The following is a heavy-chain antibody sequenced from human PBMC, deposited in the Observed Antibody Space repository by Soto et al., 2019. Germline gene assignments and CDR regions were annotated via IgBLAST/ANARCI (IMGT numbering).Heavy chain of an antibody. J-gene: IGHJ5*02. CDR2: INPSGGST. CDR1: GYTFTSYY. D-gene: IGHD3-3*01. CDR3: ARVLFGRGNWFDP. Sequence: ASVKVSCKASGYTFTSYYMHWVRQAPGQGLEWMGIINPSGGSTSYAQKFQGRVTMTRDTSTNQFSLKLSSVTAADTAVYYCARVLFGRGNWFDPWGQGTLVTVSS. V-gene: IGHV1-46*01.